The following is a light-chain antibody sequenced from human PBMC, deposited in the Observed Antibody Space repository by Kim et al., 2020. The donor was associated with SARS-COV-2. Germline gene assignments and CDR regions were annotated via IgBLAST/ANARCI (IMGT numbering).Light chain of an antibody. Sequence: KTVTISCTRSSGSIASNFVQWYQQRPGSAPTTVIYEDNQRPSGVPDRFSGSIDSSSNSASLTISGLKTADEADYYCQSYDSSNPWVFGGGTKLTVL. V-gene: IGLV6-57*03. J-gene: IGLJ3*02. CDR1: SGSIASNF. CDR3: QSYDSSNPWV. CDR2: EDN.